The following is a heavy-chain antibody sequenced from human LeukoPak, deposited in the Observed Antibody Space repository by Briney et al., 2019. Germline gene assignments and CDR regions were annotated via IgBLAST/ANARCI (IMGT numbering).Heavy chain of an antibody. J-gene: IGHJ4*02. D-gene: IGHD2-2*01. Sequence: GGSLRLSCAASGFTVSNNYMSWVRQAPGKGLEWVSVIYNDGRTYQADSVKGRFTISRDNSKNTLYLQMNSLRPEDTAVYYCAREGGLGYCSTTSCALSNWGQGTLVTVSS. CDR1: GFTVSNNY. V-gene: IGHV3-66*02. CDR3: AREGGLGYCSTTSCALSN. CDR2: IYNDGRT.